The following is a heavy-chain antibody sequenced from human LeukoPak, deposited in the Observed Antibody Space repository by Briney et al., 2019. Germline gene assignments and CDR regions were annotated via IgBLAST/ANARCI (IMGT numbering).Heavy chain of an antibody. CDR2: ISSSSSTI. Sequence: GGSLRLSCAASGFTFSSYAMSWVRQAPGKGLEWVSYISSSSSTIYYADSVKGRFTISRDNAKNSLYLQMNSLRAEDTAVYYCAVPMYYYDSSGYPIDYWGQGTLVTVSS. CDR1: GFTFSSYA. CDR3: AVPMYYYDSSGYPIDY. D-gene: IGHD3-22*01. V-gene: IGHV3-48*01. J-gene: IGHJ4*02.